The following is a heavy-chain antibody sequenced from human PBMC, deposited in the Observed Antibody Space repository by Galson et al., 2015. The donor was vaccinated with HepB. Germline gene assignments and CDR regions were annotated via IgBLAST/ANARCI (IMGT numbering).Heavy chain of an antibody. CDR2: ISSSSSGI. V-gene: IGHV3-48*02. J-gene: IGHJ4*02. Sequence: SLRLSCAASGFTFSTYSMNWVRQAPGKGLEWVSYISSSSSGILYADSVKGRFTISRDNAKNSLYLQMNSLGDEDTAVYYCAREYSGSHHDYWGQGTLVTVSS. D-gene: IGHD1-26*01. CDR1: GFTFSTYS. CDR3: AREYSGSHHDY.